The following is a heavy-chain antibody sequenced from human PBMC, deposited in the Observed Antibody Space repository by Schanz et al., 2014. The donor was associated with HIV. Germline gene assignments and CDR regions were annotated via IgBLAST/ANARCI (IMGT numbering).Heavy chain of an antibody. CDR2: INEDGGEK. D-gene: IGHD4-17*01. CDR1: GFTFSGYW. V-gene: IGHV3-7*01. Sequence: QLVESGGGLVQPGGSLRLSCAASGFTFSGYWMSWVRQAPGKGLEWVANINEDGGEKYYVDSVKGRFTISRDNSKNTLYLQMNSLRAEDTAVYYCARRDYGDYYYYYGMDVWGQGTTVTVSS. CDR3: ARRDYGDYYYYYGMDV. J-gene: IGHJ6*02.